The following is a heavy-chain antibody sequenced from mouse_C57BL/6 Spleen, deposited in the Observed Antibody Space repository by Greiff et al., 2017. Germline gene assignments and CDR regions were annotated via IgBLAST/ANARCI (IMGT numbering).Heavy chain of an antibody. CDR2: IDPSDSYT. D-gene: IGHD2-4*01. CDR1: GYTFTSYW. Sequence: QVQLQQPGAELVMPGASVKLSCKASGYTFTSYWMHWVKQRPGQGLEWIGEIDPSDSYTNYNQKFKGKSTLTVDKSSHTAYMQLSSLTSEDSAVYYCARYLYDYDGFAYWGQGTLVTVSA. CDR3: ARYLYDYDGFAY. V-gene: IGHV1-69*01. J-gene: IGHJ3*01.